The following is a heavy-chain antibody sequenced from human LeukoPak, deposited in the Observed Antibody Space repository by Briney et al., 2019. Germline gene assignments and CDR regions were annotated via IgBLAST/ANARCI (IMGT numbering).Heavy chain of an antibody. CDR1: RFTFSSYA. CDR3: ARGRTSGSYTLAY. CDR2: ISYDGSNK. D-gene: IGHD1-26*01. J-gene: IGHJ4*02. Sequence: GRSLRLSCAASRFTFSSYAMNWVRQAPGKGLEWVAVISYDGSNKYYADSVKGRFTISRDNSKNTLYLQMNSLRADDTAVYYCARGRTSGSYTLAYWGQGTLVTVSS. V-gene: IGHV3-30-3*01.